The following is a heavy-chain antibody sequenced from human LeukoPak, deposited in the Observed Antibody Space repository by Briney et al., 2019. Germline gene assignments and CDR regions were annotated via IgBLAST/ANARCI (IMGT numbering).Heavy chain of an antibody. D-gene: IGHD6-19*01. CDR3: ARRGSSGRPGVYYFDY. J-gene: IGHJ4*02. Sequence: SETLSLTCAVSGYSISSGYYWGWIRQPPGKGLEWIGSIYHSGSTYYNPSLKRRVTISGDTSKNQFSLKLSSVTAAETAVYYCARRGSSGRPGVYYFDYWGQGTLVTVSS. CDR2: IYHSGST. V-gene: IGHV4-38-2*01. CDR1: GYSISSGYY.